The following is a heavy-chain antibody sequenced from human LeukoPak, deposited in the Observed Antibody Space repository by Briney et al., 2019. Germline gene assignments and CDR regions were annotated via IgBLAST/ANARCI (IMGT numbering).Heavy chain of an antibody. CDR3: ARGPVFLAAQHSTAYYYYYMDV. V-gene: IGHV1-2*02. Sequence: ALVKVSCKASGYTFTGYYMHWVRQAPGQGLEWMGWINPNSGGTNYAQKFQGRVTMTRDTSISTAYMELSRLRSDDTAVYYCARGPVFLAAQHSTAYYYYYMDVWGKGTTVTVSS. CDR1: GYTFTGYY. D-gene: IGHD6-13*01. CDR2: INPNSGGT. J-gene: IGHJ6*03.